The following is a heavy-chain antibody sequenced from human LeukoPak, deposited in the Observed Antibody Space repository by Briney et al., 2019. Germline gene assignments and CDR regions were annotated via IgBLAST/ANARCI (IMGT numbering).Heavy chain of an antibody. V-gene: IGHV4-34*01. J-gene: IGHJ3*02. D-gene: IGHD3-3*01. CDR3: ARRTIFGVVITYAFDI. CDR2: INHSGST. Sequence: SETLSLTCAVYGGSFSGYYWSWIRQPPGKGLEWIGEINHSGSTYYNPSLKSRVTISVDTSKNQFSLKLSSVTASDTAVYYCARRTIFGVVITYAFDIWGQGTMVTVSS. CDR1: GGSFSGYY.